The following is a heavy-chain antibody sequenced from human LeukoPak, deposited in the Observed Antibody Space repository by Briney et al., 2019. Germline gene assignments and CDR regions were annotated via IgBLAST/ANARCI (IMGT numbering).Heavy chain of an antibody. D-gene: IGHD5-18*01. V-gene: IGHV3-30*03. Sequence: GGSLRLSCAASGFTFSSYGMHWVRQAPGKGLEWVAVISYDGSNKYYADSVKGRFTISRDNSKNTLYLQMNSLRAEDTAVYYCARDATAMPQSYYYGMDVWGQGTTVTVSS. CDR3: ARDATAMPQSYYYGMDV. CDR1: GFTFSSYG. CDR2: ISYDGSNK. J-gene: IGHJ6*02.